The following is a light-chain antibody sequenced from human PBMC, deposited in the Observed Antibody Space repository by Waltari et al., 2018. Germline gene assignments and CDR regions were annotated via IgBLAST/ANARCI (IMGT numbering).Light chain of an antibody. CDR2: WAS. Sequence: DIVMTQSPDTLAVSLGERATMNCKSRQSILYSSSNKNNLTWFQHKPGQPPKMLIYWASTRKPGVPDRFIGSGSGTDFTLTISSLQTEDVAVYYCQQYYTTPRTFGQGTKVEIK. J-gene: IGKJ1*01. CDR3: QQYYTTPRT. V-gene: IGKV4-1*01. CDR1: QSILYSSSNKNN.